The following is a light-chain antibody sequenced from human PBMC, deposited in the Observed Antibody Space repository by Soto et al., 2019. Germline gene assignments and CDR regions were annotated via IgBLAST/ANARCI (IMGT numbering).Light chain of an antibody. CDR3: QQYDNLPLT. CDR1: QDISNY. Sequence: EIQLTPSPSSLSASVGDRVTLTCQASQDISNYLNWYQQKPGKAPKLLIYDASNLETGVPSRFSGSGSGTDFTFTISSLQPEDIATYYCQQYDNLPLTFGGGTKVDIK. V-gene: IGKV1-33*01. CDR2: DAS. J-gene: IGKJ4*01.